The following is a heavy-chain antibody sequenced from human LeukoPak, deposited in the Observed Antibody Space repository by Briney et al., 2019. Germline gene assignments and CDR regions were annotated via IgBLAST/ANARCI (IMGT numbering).Heavy chain of an antibody. CDR2: ISSGSSYI. CDR1: GFTFNSYS. J-gene: IGHJ3*02. Sequence: GSLRLSCAASGFTFNSYSMNWVRQAPGKGLEWVSSISSGSSYIFYADSVKGRFTISRDNAKNSLYLQMSSLRAEDTAVYYCARQVGVDDAFDIWGQGTMVTISS. V-gene: IGHV3-21*01. D-gene: IGHD1-26*01. CDR3: ARQVGVDDAFDI.